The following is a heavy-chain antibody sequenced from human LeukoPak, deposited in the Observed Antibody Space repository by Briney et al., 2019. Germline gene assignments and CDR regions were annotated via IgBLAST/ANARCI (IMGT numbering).Heavy chain of an antibody. V-gene: IGHV3-30*18. CDR2: ISYDGSNK. D-gene: IGHD6-19*01. Sequence: PGGSLRLSCAASGFTFSSYTMNWVRQAPGKGLEWVAVISYDGSNKYYADSVKGRFTISRDNSKNTLYLQMNSLRAEDTAVYYCAKLVWAWSSGWYEGIIEDFDYWGQGTLVTVSS. CDR1: GFTFSSYT. CDR3: AKLVWAWSSGWYEGIIEDFDY. J-gene: IGHJ4*02.